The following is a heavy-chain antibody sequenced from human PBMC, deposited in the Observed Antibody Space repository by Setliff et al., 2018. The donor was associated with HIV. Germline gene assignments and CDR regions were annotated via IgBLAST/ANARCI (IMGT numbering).Heavy chain of an antibody. CDR1: GGSFSGHY. Sequence: SETLSLTCAVYGGSFSGHYWSWIRQTPGKGLEWIGDISHSGSTNYNPSLRSRVTISVDTSKNQFSLRLTSVTAADTAVYFCARGSRSPLVNKFRVTPAFDYWGQGTLVTVSS. J-gene: IGHJ4*01. D-gene: IGHD2-21*02. CDR3: ARGSRSPLVNKFRVTPAFDY. CDR2: ISHSGST. V-gene: IGHV4-34*01.